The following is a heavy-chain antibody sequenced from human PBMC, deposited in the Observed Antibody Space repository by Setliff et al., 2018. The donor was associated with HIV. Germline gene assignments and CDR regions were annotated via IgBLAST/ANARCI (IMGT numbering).Heavy chain of an antibody. V-gene: IGHV3-23*01. CDR2: INSAERT. Sequence: GGSLRLSCAASGFSFSNYAMTWVRQAPGKGLEWVSTINSAERTFYAKSVKGRFTISRDNSKSTLYLQVSSLRAEDTAVYYCARGPRSFYYDSTGPYSYYYGMDVWGQGTTVTVSS. CDR3: ARGPRSFYYDSTGPYSYYYGMDV. D-gene: IGHD3-22*01. J-gene: IGHJ6*02. CDR1: GFSFSNYA.